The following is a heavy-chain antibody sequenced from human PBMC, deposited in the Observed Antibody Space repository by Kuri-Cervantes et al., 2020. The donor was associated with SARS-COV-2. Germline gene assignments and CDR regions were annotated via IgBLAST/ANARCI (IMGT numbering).Heavy chain of an antibody. Sequence: SVKVSCKASGGTFSNYAISWVRQAPGQGLEWMGGLIPVFGTTSYAQRFQGRVTITADESTSTAYMELRSLRSEDTAVYYCARDGRYCTDGVCSYSYFYYMDVWGKGTTVTDSS. CDR3: ARDGRYCTDGVCSYSYFYYMDV. J-gene: IGHJ6*03. CDR1: GGTFSNYA. CDR2: LIPVFGTT. D-gene: IGHD2-8*01. V-gene: IGHV1-69*13.